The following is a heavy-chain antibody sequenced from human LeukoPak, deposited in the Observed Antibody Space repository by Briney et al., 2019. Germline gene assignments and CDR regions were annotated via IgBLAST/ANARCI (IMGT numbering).Heavy chain of an antibody. CDR2: IIPILGIA. Sequence: SVKVSCKASGGTFSSYAISWVRQAPGQGLEWMGRIIPILGIANCAQKFQGRVTITADKSTSTAYMELSSLRSEDTAVYYCASEYIVVVTANLYYYYGMDVWGQGTTVTVSS. V-gene: IGHV1-69*04. CDR3: ASEYIVVVTANLYYYYGMDV. D-gene: IGHD2-21*02. CDR1: GGTFSSYA. J-gene: IGHJ6*02.